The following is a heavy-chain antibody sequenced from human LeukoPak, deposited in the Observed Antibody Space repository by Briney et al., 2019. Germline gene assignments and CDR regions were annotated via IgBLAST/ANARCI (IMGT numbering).Heavy chain of an antibody. CDR1: GDHITSNY. CDR3: ARLMRQVASAIYHSFDP. CDR2: TSARGDT. Sequence: SETLSLTCTVSGDHITSNYWTWIRQPPGKRLEWLVYTSARGDTNYNPSLKSRVTISLDTSKNQFSLKLSSVTAEDTAVYYCARLMRQVASAIYHSFDPWGQGTPVTVSS. V-gene: IGHV4-4*09. D-gene: IGHD3-16*01. J-gene: IGHJ5*02.